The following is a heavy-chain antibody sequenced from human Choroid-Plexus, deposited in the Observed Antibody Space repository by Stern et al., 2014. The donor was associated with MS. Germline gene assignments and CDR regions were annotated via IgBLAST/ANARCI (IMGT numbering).Heavy chain of an antibody. J-gene: IGHJ5*02. CDR3: AKDRQYLTYFFDH. Sequence: VQLVESGGGVVQPGRPLGLSCVASGFTFGSCAMHWVRQAPGKGLGWGAGVSYDGSNKYYADSVKGRFTISRDNSQNTLYMQMSSLRPEDTAVYYCAKDRQYLTYFFDHWGQGSLVTVSS. V-gene: IGHV3-30*18. CDR2: VSYDGSNK. CDR1: GFTFGSCA. D-gene: IGHD2/OR15-2a*01.